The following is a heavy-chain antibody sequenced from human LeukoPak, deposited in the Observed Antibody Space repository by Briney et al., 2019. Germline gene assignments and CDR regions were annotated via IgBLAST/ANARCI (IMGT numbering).Heavy chain of an antibody. J-gene: IGHJ4*02. Sequence: SETLSLTCTVSGGSISSYYWSWIRQPPGKGLEWIGYIYYSGSTNYNPSLKSRVTISVDRSKNQFSLKLSSVTAADTAVYYCARGSTSYYFDYWGQGTLVTVSS. V-gene: IGHV4-59*12. CDR1: GGSISSYY. CDR3: ARGSTSYYFDY. CDR2: IYYSGST.